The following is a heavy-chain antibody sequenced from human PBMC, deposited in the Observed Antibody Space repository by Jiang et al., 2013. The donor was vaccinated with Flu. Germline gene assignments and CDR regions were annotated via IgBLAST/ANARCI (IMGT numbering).Heavy chain of an antibody. J-gene: IGHJ4*02. Sequence: AGWHWIRQSPSRGLEWLGRTYYRSKWYTDYAVSLKSRIIINSDTSKNQFSLQLNSVAPEDTALYYCARGYKYAYDYWGQGILVTVSS. V-gene: IGHV6-1*01. D-gene: IGHD2-2*01. CDR3: ARGYKYAYDY. CDR2: TYYRSKWYT. CDR1: AG.